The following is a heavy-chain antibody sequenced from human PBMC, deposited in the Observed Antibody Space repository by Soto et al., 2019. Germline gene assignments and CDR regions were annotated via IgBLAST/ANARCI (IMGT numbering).Heavy chain of an antibody. CDR1: GFSFNNYA. Sequence: PGGSLRLSCAASGFSFNNYAMSWVRQAPGRGLEWVSGISGSADTINYADYVKGRFTVSRDNSKNTLSLQMNSLRVEDTAVYYCAKDSRETVSCCGEDWGQGGLVTVSS. V-gene: IGHV3-23*01. CDR2: ISGSADTI. J-gene: IGHJ4*02. CDR3: AKDSRETVSCCGED. D-gene: IGHD2-21*01.